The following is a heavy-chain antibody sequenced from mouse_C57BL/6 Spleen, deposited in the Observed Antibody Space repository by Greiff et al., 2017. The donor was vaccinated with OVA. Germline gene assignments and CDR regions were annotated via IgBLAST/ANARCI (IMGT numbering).Heavy chain of an antibody. V-gene: IGHV1-15*01. CDR2: IDPETGGN. CDR1: GYTFTDYE. J-gene: IGHJ1*03. D-gene: IGHD2-5*01. CDR3: TRDYSKFSRYFEV. Sequence: VQLQQPGAELVRPGASVTLSCKASGYTFTDYEMHWVKQTPVHGLEWIGAIDPETGGNAYNQKFKGKAILTADKSSSTAYMELRSLTSEDSAVYYCTRDYSKFSRYFEVWGTGTTVTVSS.